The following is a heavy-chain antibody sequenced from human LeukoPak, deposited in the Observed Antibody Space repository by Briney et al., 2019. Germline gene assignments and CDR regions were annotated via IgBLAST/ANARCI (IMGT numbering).Heavy chain of an antibody. J-gene: IGHJ4*02. CDR1: GGSISRSSYY. CDR3: ASSPRLRYFDRLLYYFDY. V-gene: IGHV4-39*01. CDR2: IYYSGST. D-gene: IGHD3-9*01. Sequence: SETLSLTCTVSGGSISRSSYYWGWIRQPPGKGLEWIGSIYYSGSTYYNPSLKSRVTISVDTSKNQFSLKLSSVTAADTAVYYCASSPRLRYFDRLLYYFDYWGQGTLVTVSS.